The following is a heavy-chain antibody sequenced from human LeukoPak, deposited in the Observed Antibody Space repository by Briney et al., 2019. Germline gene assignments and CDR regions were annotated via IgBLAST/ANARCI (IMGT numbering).Heavy chain of an antibody. CDR1: GFTYDRYG. V-gene: IGHV3-23*01. D-gene: IGHD3-10*01. J-gene: IGHJ4*02. Sequence: GGSLRLSCTASGFTYDRYGMAWVRQTPVRGLEWVSTISADGRNTHYADSVRGRFTISRDDSRNTVYLQLNNLRVEDTAIYYCARASWVSDPDAVRWGQGTQVTVSS. CDR3: ARASWVSDPDAVR. CDR2: ISADGRNT.